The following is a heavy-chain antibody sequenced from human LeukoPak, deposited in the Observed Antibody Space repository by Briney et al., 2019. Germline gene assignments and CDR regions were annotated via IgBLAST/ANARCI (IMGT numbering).Heavy chain of an antibody. CDR3: AKSPWGDSSGYYSDY. CDR2: ISYDGSNK. J-gene: IGHJ4*02. Sequence: GGSLRLSCAASGFTFSSYGMHWVRQAPGKGLEWGAVISYDGSNKSYADSVKGRFTISRDNSKNTLYLQMNSLRAEDTAVYYCAKSPWGDSSGYYSDYWGQGTLVTVSS. D-gene: IGHD3-22*01. V-gene: IGHV3-30*18. CDR1: GFTFSSYG.